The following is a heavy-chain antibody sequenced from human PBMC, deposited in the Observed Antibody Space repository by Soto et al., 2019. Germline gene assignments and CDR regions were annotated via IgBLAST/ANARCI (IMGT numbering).Heavy chain of an antibody. CDR1: GFTSRGVS. CDR3: ARVAY. CDR2: SSSGSSDT. Sequence: GSLRLSCDASGFTSRGVSMNWVRQVPWRWLEWVASSSSGSSDTWYADSVKGRFIISRDTAQNSIFLQMNTLRPEDTTMYYGARVAYWGPGIRVTAYS. V-gene: IGHV3-21*01. J-gene: IGHJ4*02.